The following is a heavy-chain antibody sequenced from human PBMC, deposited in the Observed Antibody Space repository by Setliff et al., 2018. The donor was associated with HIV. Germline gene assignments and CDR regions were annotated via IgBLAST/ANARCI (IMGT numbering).Heavy chain of an antibody. D-gene: IGHD3-10*01. CDR3: ARGRRHYGRQLTYFDF. Sequence: PSETLSLTCGVNGGSFSAYHWTWIRQSPGKGLEWIGESNHSGDTNHNPSLKSRVTISVDTSKNQFSPNMTSVTAADTAVYYCARGRRHYGRQLTYFDFWGQGIPVTVSS. J-gene: IGHJ4*02. CDR1: GGSFSAYH. CDR2: SNHSGDT. V-gene: IGHV4-34*01.